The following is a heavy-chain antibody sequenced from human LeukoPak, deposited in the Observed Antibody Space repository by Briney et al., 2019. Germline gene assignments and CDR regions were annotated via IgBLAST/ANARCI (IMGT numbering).Heavy chain of an antibody. J-gene: IGHJ4*02. V-gene: IGHV3-7*01. D-gene: IGHD3-22*01. Sequence: PGGPLSLSCAASGFTFSNYWMNWVRQAPGKGQEWVANMKQDGCEKYYVDSVKGRFTISRDNAKNSLYLQMNSLRDEDTAVYYCARDLYRIVVVPHYFDYWGQGTLVTVSS. CDR3: ARDLYRIVVVPHYFDY. CDR2: MKQDGCEK. CDR1: GFTFSNYW.